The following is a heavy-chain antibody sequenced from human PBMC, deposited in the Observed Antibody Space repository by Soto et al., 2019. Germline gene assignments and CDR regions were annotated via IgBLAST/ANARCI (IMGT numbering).Heavy chain of an antibody. D-gene: IGHD6-19*01. CDR2: ISYDGSDK. CDR3: MTTYTAYSSGWFAC. Sequence: QVLLVESGGGVAQPGRSLRLSCAASGFTFSNYGMHWVRQAPGKGLEWVAVISYDGSDKLYAVSVKGRFTLSRDNSKYTLDLQTDSLRAEDTAVYYCMTTYTAYSSGWFACWGQGIVVSVSA. V-gene: IGHV3-30*03. CDR1: GFTFSNYG. J-gene: IGHJ4*02.